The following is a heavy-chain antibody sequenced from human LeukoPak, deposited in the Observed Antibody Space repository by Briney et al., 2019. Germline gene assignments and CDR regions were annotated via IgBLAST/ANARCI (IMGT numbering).Heavy chain of an antibody. D-gene: IGHD2-15*01. CDR3: ARGVGSEVVWFDP. V-gene: IGHV4-34*01. J-gene: IGHJ5*02. CDR2: INHSGST. Sequence: SETLSLTCAVYGGSFSGYYWSWIRQPPGKGLEWIGEINHSGSTNYNPSLKSRVTISVDTSKNQFSLKLSSVTAADTAVYYCARGVGSEVVWFDPWGQETLVTVSS. CDR1: GGSFSGYY.